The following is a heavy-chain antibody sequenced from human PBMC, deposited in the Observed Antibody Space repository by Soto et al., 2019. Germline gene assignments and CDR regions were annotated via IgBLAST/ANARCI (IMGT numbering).Heavy chain of an antibody. CDR3: ANTIYSSSWYSPHYYYGMDV. J-gene: IGHJ6*02. V-gene: IGHV3-23*01. D-gene: IGHD6-13*01. CDR1: GFTFSSYA. CDR2: ISGSGGST. Sequence: EVQLLESGGGLVQPGGSLRLSCAASGFTFSSYAMSWVRQAPGKGLEWVSAISGSGGSTYYADSVKGRFTISRDNSKNTLYLQMNSLRAEDTAVYYCANTIYSSSWYSPHYYYGMDVWGQGTTVTVSS.